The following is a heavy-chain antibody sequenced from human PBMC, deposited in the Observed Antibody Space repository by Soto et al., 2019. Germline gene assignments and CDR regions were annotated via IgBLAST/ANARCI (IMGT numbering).Heavy chain of an antibody. CDR3: AAEIYCSSTSCYTVGYYYYGMDV. Sequence: QVQLVQSGAEVKKPGSSVKVSCKASGGTFSSYAISWVRQAPGQGLEWMGGIIPIFGTANYAQKVQGRVTITADESTSTAYMELSSMRSEDTAVYYCAAEIYCSSTSCYTVGYYYYGMDVWGQGTTVTVSS. CDR1: GGTFSSYA. V-gene: IGHV1-69*01. CDR2: IIPIFGTA. J-gene: IGHJ6*02. D-gene: IGHD2-2*02.